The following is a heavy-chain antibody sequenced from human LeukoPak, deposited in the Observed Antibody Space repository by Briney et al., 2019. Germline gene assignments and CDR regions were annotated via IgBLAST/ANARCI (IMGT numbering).Heavy chain of an antibody. CDR3: ARQTGSGLFTLP. Sequence: PSETLSLTCTVSGGSISSYYWSWIRQPPGKGLEWIGYIYYSGSTNYNPSLKSRVTISIDSSKNQFSLMLSSVTAADTAVYYCARQTGSGLFTLPGGQGTLVTVSS. V-gene: IGHV4-59*08. CDR2: IYYSGST. CDR1: GGSISSYY. D-gene: IGHD3/OR15-3a*01. J-gene: IGHJ4*02.